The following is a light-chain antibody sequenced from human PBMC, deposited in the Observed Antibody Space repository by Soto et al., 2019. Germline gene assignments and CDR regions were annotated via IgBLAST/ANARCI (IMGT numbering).Light chain of an antibody. J-gene: IGKJ4*01. CDR3: QQCYTIPRT. Sequence: PMTQSPASLSASERDRATIACRASQAVXGNLTWYQQKPGKAPEFLXYDASYLGKGVPSRFSGSGSGTYFTLTVSSLQPEYVATYYCQQCYTIPRTFGGGTKVDI. CDR1: QAVXGN. V-gene: IGKV1-39*01. CDR2: DAS.